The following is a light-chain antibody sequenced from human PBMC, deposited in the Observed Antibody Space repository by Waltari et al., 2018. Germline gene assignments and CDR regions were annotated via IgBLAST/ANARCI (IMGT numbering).Light chain of an antibody. J-gene: IGKJ1*01. CDR1: QTISSY. V-gene: IGKV1-39*01. CDR3: QQSDSVPWT. CDR2: DAF. Sequence: DIQVTQSPSSLSASVGDTVNITCRASQTISSYLNWYQQRPGKAPNLLIFDAFSLETGVPSRFSGSGSVTDFTLTISSLQPEDFATYYCQQSDSVPWTFGQGTKEEIK.